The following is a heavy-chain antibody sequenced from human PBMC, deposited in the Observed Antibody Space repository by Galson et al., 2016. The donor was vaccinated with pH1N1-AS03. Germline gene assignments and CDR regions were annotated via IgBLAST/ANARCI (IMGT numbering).Heavy chain of an antibody. CDR2: ISSSSSYT. Sequence: SLRLSCAASGFTFSDYYMSWIRQAPGKGLEWVSYISSSSSYTNYADSVKGRFTISRDNAKNSLYLQMNSLRAEDTAVYYCARAYYYDCSGYYSGVGYWGQGTLVTVSS. CDR1: GFTFSDYY. D-gene: IGHD3-22*01. J-gene: IGHJ4*02. CDR3: ARAYYYDCSGYYSGVGY. V-gene: IGHV3-11*06.